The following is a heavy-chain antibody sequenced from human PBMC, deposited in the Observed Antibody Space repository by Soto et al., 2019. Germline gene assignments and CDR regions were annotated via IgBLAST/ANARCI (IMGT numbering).Heavy chain of an antibody. V-gene: IGHV3-23*01. Sequence: GGSLRLSCAASGFTFSSYAMSWVRQAPGKGLEWVSAISGSGTSTYYAASVKGRFTISRDSSKNTLYLQMNSLRAEDTALYYCAKDFLTGYYIAFDYWGQGTLVTVSS. CDR2: ISGSGTST. J-gene: IGHJ4*02. D-gene: IGHD3-9*01. CDR1: GFTFSSYA. CDR3: AKDFLTGYYIAFDY.